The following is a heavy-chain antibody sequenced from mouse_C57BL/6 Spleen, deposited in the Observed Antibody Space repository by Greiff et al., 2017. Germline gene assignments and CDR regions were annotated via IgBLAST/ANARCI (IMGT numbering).Heavy chain of an antibody. Sequence: QVQLQQPGTVLVKPGASVKLSCKASGYTFTSYWMHWVKQRPGQGLEWIGNINPSNGGTNYNEKFKSKATLAVDKSSSTAYMQLSSLTSEDSAVYYCARTLLYCGSSYDWYVDVWGTGTTVTVSS. CDR3: ARTLLYCGSSYDWYVDV. J-gene: IGHJ1*03. CDR1: GYTFTSYW. V-gene: IGHV1-53*01. CDR2: INPSNGGT. D-gene: IGHD1-1*01.